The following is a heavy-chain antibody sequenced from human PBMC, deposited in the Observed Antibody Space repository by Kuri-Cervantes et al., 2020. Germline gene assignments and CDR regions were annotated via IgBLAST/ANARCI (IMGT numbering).Heavy chain of an antibody. V-gene: IGHV3-66*02. CDR1: GFTFSYYY. J-gene: IGHJ4*02. CDR3: ARDYRGSYTGAHY. D-gene: IGHD1-26*01. Sequence: GESLKISCAASGFTFSYYYMSWARQAPGKGLEWVSVIYSGGSTYYADSVKGRFTISRDNSKNTLYLQMNSLRAEDTAVYYCARDYRGSYTGAHYWGQGTLVTVSS. CDR2: IYSGGST.